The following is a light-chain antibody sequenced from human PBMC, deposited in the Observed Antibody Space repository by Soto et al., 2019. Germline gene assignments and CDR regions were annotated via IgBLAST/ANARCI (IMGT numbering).Light chain of an antibody. V-gene: IGKV1-39*01. Sequence: DIQMTQSPSSLSASAGDRVTITCRASQSISSYLNWYQLKPGKAPKLLIYATSSLQGGVPSRFSGSGSGTDFTLTISRLQPEDFATYYCQQSYSTPITFGQGTRLEIK. J-gene: IGKJ5*01. CDR2: ATS. CDR3: QQSYSTPIT. CDR1: QSISSY.